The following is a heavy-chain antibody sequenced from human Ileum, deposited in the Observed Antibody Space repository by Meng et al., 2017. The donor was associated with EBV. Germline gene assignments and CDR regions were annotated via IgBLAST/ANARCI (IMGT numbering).Heavy chain of an antibody. CDR3: ARDPTGGEDHQRV. CDR2: IYHSGIT. D-gene: IGHD1-14*01. Sequence: SVLGLLLRPGTLSPICVVSCGTISSSNWWSVLRQPPGKGLEWIGKIYHSGITIYNPSLKSQVTMSVDNSKNQFSLKLNSMTAADTAVYYCARDPTGGEDHQRVWGQGTLVTVSS. V-gene: IGHV4-4*03. J-gene: IGHJ4*02. CDR1: CGTISSSNW.